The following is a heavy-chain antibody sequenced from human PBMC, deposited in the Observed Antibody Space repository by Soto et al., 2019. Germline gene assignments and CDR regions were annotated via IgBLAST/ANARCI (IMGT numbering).Heavy chain of an antibody. V-gene: IGHV3-30-3*01. D-gene: IGHD3-16*01. CDR3: AGPLWRDDYNWGDFDL. CDR2: ISYDGSNK. Sequence: QVPLVESGGGVVQPGRSLRLSCAASGFTFSSYAMHWVRQAPGKGLEWVAVISYDGSNKYYADSVKGRFTISRDNSKNALYLQMNSLRAEDTAVYYCAGPLWRDDYNWGDFDLWGRGTLVTVSS. J-gene: IGHJ2*01. CDR1: GFTFSSYA.